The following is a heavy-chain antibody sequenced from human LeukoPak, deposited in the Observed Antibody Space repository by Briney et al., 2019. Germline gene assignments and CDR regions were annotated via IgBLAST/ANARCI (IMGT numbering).Heavy chain of an antibody. Sequence: GGSLRLSCSASGFTFSSYAMTWGRQAPGKGLEWVSTVSSSDSSSYYADSVKGRFTISRDNSKNTLYLQMNSLRAEDTAVYYCAKGRGYCSGGSCYSDYWGQGTLVTVSS. D-gene: IGHD2-15*01. CDR2: VSSSDSSS. CDR3: AKGRGYCSGGSCYSDY. CDR1: GFTFSSYA. J-gene: IGHJ4*02. V-gene: IGHV3-23*01.